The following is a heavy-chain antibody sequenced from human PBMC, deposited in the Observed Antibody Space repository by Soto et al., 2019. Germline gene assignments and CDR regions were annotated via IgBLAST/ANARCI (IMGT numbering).Heavy chain of an antibody. D-gene: IGHD1-7*01. CDR2: INPNSGGT. CDR1: GYTFTGYY. CDR3: ASNHLGTTTYGMDV. V-gene: IGHV1-2*04. Sequence: GASVKVSCKASGYTFTGYYMHWVRQAPGQGLEWMGWINPNSGGTNYAQKFQGWVTMTRDTSISTAYMELSRLRSEDTAVYYCASNHLGTTTYGMDVWGQGTTVTVSS. J-gene: IGHJ6*02.